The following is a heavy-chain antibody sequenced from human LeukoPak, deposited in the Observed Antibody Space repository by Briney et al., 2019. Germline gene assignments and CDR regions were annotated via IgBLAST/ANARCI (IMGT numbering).Heavy chain of an antibody. V-gene: IGHV3-74*01. Sequence: GGSLRLSCEASGFTFSNFWMHWVRQVPGKGLLWVSRINGDGSSTSYADPVKGRFTISRDNAKNTLYLQMNSLRAEDTAVYYCARKYCSTTSCLFDNWGQGTLVTVSS. D-gene: IGHD2-2*01. CDR3: ARKYCSTTSCLFDN. CDR2: INGDGSST. J-gene: IGHJ4*02. CDR1: GFTFSNFW.